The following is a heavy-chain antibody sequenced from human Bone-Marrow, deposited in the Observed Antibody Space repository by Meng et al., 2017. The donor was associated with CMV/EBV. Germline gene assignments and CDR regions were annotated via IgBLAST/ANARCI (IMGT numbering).Heavy chain of an antibody. Sequence: GGSLRLSCAASGFSFSTYAMHWVRQAPGKGLEWVALILYDGSNKYYADSVKGRFTISRDSSKNTLYLQMNSLRTEDTAMYYCAKSESYDSGSYVDYWGQGTLVTVSS. CDR2: ILYDGSNK. CDR3: AKSESYDSGSYVDY. CDR1: GFSFSTYA. V-gene: IGHV3-30-3*02. D-gene: IGHD3-10*01. J-gene: IGHJ4*02.